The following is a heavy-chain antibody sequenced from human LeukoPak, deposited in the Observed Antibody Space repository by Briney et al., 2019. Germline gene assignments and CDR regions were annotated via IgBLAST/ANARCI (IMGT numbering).Heavy chain of an antibody. CDR1: GFTFTSSA. J-gene: IGHJ5*02. Sequence: GASVKVSCKASGFTFTSSAVQWVRQARGQRLEWIGWIVVGSGNTNYAQKFQERVTITRDMSTSTAYMELSSLRSEDTAVYYCANKNFVEMATRRFDPWGQGTLVTVSS. CDR2: IVVGSGNT. V-gene: IGHV1-58*01. D-gene: IGHD5-24*01. CDR3: ANKNFVEMATRRFDP.